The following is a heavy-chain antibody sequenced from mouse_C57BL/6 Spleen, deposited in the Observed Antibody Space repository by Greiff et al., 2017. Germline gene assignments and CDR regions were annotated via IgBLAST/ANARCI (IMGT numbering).Heavy chain of an antibody. V-gene: IGHV1-42*01. CDR1: GYSFTGYY. CDR2: INPSTGGT. D-gene: IGHD4-1*01. CDR3: ARKLRGGYFDY. Sequence: VQLQQSGPELVKPGASVKISCKASGYSFTGYYMNWVKQSPEKSLEWIGEINPSTGGTTYNQKFKAKATLTVDKSSSTAYMQLKSLTSEDSAVYYCARKLRGGYFDYWGQGTTLTVSS. J-gene: IGHJ2*01.